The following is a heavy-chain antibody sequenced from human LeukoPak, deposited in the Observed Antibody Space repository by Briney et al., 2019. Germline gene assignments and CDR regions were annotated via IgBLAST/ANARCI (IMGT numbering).Heavy chain of an antibody. CDR2: IYYSGSI. D-gene: IGHD3-22*01. J-gene: IGHJ4*02. CDR1: GGSISSSSYY. V-gene: IGHV4-39*07. Sequence: KPSGTLSLTCTVSGGSISSSSYYWGWIRHPPGKGLEWIGSIYYSGSIYYNPSLNSRDTISGDTSKNQFSLKLSSVTAADTAVYYCASSHHYYESSGYQVDYWGQGTLVTVSS. CDR3: ASSHHYYESSGYQVDY.